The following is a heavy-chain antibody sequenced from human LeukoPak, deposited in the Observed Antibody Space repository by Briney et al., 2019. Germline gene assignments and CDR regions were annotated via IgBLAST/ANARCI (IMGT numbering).Heavy chain of an antibody. J-gene: IGHJ4*02. Sequence: SETLSLTCSVSGYSISNAYYWGWIRQPPGKGLEWIGSIYYSGSIFYNPSLKSRVTISIDTSKNQFSLKLSSVTATDTAVYYCTRPYYYDSSGSPDYWGQGTLVTVSS. CDR2: IYYSGSI. D-gene: IGHD3-22*01. CDR3: TRPYYYDSSGSPDY. V-gene: IGHV4-38-2*02. CDR1: GYSISNAYY.